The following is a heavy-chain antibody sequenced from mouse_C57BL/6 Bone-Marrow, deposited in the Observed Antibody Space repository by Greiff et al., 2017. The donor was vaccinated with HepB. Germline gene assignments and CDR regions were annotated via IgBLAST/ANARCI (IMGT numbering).Heavy chain of an antibody. V-gene: IGHV1-81*01. D-gene: IGHD1-1*01. CDR3: ASTVVAPRGYFDV. CDR2: IYPRSGNT. CDR1: GYTFTSYG. Sequence: QVQLQQSGAELARPGASVKLSCKASGYTFTSYGISWVKQRTGQGLEWIGAIYPRSGNTYYNEKFKGKATLTADKYSSTAYMELRSLTTEDSAVYFCASTVVAPRGYFDVWGTGTTVTVSS. J-gene: IGHJ1*03.